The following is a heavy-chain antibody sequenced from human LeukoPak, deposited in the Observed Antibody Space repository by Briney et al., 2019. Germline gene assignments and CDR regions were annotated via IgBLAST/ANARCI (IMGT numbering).Heavy chain of an antibody. J-gene: IGHJ4*02. D-gene: IGHD2-2*01. Sequence: GESLKISCKGSGYTFTNYWIGWVRQMPGKGLEWMGVIHPGDSDTRYSPSYQGQVTISADKSIGTAYLQWSSLKASDTAMYYCARHGAQPAPFDYWGQGALVTVSS. CDR2: IHPGDSDT. CDR3: ARHGAQPAPFDY. CDR1: GYTFTNYW. V-gene: IGHV5-51*01.